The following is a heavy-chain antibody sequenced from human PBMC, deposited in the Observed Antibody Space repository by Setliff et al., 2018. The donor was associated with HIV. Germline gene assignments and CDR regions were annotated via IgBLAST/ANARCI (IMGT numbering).Heavy chain of an antibody. CDR2: IYYSGST. Sequence: SETLSLTCTVSGGSISGGGYYWSWIRQPPGKGLEWIGYIYYSGSTSYNPSLKSRVTISVDTSKNQFSLKLSSVTAADTAVYYCARLLVAGMLFDYWGQGTLVTVS. J-gene: IGHJ4*02. CDR1: GGSISGGGYY. CDR3: ARLLVAGMLFDY. D-gene: IGHD2-15*01. V-gene: IGHV4-39*01.